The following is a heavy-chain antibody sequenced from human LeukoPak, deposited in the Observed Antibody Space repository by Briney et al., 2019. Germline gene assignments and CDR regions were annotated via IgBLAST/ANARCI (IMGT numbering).Heavy chain of an antibody. V-gene: IGHV4-61*01. CDR1: GGSVSSGSYY. J-gene: IGHJ2*01. CDR2: IYYSGST. D-gene: IGHD1-1*01. Sequence: SETLSLTCTVSGGSVSSGSYYWSWIRQPPGKRLEWIGYIYYSGSTNYNPSLKSRVIISVDTSKNQFYLKLSSVTAPDTAVYYCARARNWNWYFDLWGRGTLVTVSS. CDR3: ARARNWNWYFDL.